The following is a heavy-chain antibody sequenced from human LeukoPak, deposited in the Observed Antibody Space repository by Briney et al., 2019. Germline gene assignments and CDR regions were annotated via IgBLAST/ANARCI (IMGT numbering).Heavy chain of an antibody. V-gene: IGHV3-23*01. CDR3: ARAGHKDIVVVVAEENWFDP. J-gene: IGHJ5*02. CDR2: ISGSGTST. Sequence: PGGSLRLSCGFTFNNYAMSWVRQAPGKGLEWVSGISGSGTSTYYADSVRGRFTISRDNSKSTVYLQMNSLRAEDTAVYYCARAGHKDIVVVVAEENWFDPWGQGTLVTVSS. CDR1: FTFNNYA. D-gene: IGHD2-15*01.